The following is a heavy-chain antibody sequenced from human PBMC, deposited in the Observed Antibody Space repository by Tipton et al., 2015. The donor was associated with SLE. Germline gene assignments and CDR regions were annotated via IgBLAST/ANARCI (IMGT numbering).Heavy chain of an antibody. V-gene: IGHV4-59*08. CDR2: VFYSGST. CDR3: ARHMSVTYANFDV. J-gene: IGHJ3*01. CDR1: GASMGGDY. Sequence: GLVKPSETLSLICTVSGASMGGDYWSWIRQPPGGGLEWIGYVFYSGSTRYNPSLQSRVSFSIDTSKSQFSLRLSSVTAADTAVYYCARHMSVTYANFDVWGQGTVVTVSS. D-gene: IGHD2-2*01.